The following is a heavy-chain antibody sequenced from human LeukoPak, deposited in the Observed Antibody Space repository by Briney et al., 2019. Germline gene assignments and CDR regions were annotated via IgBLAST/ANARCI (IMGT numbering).Heavy chain of an antibody. V-gene: IGHV3-74*01. CDR3: ARGPDYGGPL. CDR2: MNSDASST. J-gene: IGHJ4*02. D-gene: IGHD4-23*01. CDR1: GFTFTNYW. Sequence: GGSLRLSCVASGFTFTNYWMHWVRQAPGKGLVWVARMNSDASSTSYADSVKGRFTISRDNAKKTLYLQMNSLRVEDTAVYYCARGPDYGGPLRGQGTLVTASP.